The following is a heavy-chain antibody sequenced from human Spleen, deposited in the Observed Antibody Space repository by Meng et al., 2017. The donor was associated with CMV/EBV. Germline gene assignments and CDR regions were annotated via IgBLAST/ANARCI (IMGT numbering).Heavy chain of an antibody. J-gene: IGHJ4*02. V-gene: IGHV3-43*01. Sequence: SGVTFDDYTMHWVRQPPGKGLEWVSLISWDGHSTYYADSVKGRFTVSRDNSNNSLFLQMNSLRTEDTALYYCAKDIDEYQLLFAFDSWGQGTLVTVSS. CDR2: ISWDGHST. CDR1: GVTFDDYT. D-gene: IGHD2-2*01. CDR3: AKDIDEYQLLFAFDS.